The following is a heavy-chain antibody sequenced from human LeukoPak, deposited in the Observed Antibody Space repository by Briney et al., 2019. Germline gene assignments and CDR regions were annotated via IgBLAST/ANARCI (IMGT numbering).Heavy chain of an antibody. CDR3: QKTAYDILTGYPSQPIDS. CDR1: GYSISSGDY. Sequence: SDTLSLTCTVSGYSISSGDYSVWIRQPPPNGLERIGSVYHSGSTYYNPSLKSRVTISVDTSKNQFSLKLSSVTAADTVFFFKQKTAYDILTGYPSQPIDSWGQGTLVTVSS. CDR2: VYHSGST. D-gene: IGHD3-9*01. V-gene: IGHV4-38-2*02. J-gene: IGHJ4*02.